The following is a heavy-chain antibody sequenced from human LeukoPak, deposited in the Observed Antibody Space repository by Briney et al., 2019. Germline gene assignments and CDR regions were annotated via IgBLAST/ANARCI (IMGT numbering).Heavy chain of an antibody. CDR3: ARDGRFGELLGY. CDR1: GYAFTTYG. Sequence: ASVKVSCKASGYAFTTYGISWVRQAPGQGLEWMGWISAYNGDTNYAQELQGRVTMTTVTSTNTVYMELRSLRSDDTAVYYCARDGRFGELLGYWGQGTPVTVSS. J-gene: IGHJ4*02. D-gene: IGHD3-10*01. V-gene: IGHV1-18*01. CDR2: ISAYNGDT.